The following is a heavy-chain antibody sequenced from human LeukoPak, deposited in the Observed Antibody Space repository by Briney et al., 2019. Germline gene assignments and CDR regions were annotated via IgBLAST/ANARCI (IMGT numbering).Heavy chain of an antibody. CDR2: IKQDGSER. CDR3: ARAGSHWHYVY. Sequence: GGSLRPSCAASGFTFSGFSMSWVRQSPTKGLEWVANIKQDGSERYYVDSVKGRFTISRDNAKNSLSLQMNNLRVEDTAVHYCARAGSHWHYVYWGQGTVVTVSS. D-gene: IGHD3-10*01. CDR1: GFTFSGFS. J-gene: IGHJ4*02. V-gene: IGHV3-7*01.